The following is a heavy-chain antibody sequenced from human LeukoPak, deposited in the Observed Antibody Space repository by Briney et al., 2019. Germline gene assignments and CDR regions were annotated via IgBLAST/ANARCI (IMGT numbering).Heavy chain of an antibody. Sequence: SQTLSLTCTVSGFYISRGGYYWIWILKHPGQDLEWIRNIYYSGSTYYNPSLKRRVTISVDTSKKQFSLKLSSVTAADTAVYYCARNHHYDSSGYYPFQHWGQGTLVTVSS. CDR1: GFYISRGGYY. CDR2: IYYSGST. CDR3: ARNHHYDSSGYYPFQH. J-gene: IGHJ1*01. V-gene: IGHV4-31*03. D-gene: IGHD3-22*01.